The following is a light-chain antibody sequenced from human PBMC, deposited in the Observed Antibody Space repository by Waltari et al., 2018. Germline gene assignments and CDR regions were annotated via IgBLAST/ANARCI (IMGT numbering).Light chain of an antibody. CDR2: DVN. CDR3: CSYAGSYTLI. J-gene: IGLJ2*01. Sequence: QSALTQPRSVSGSPGQSVTISCTGTSGDVGGYNFVSWYQHHPGKAPKVLIYDVNERPSGGPDRFPGSKSGNTAALTISGLQPEDEADYYCCSYAGSYTLIFGGGTKLTVL. V-gene: IGLV2-11*01. CDR1: SGDVGGYNF.